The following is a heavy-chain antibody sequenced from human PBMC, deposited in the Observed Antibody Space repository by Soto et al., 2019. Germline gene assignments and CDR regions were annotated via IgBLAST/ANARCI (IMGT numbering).Heavy chain of an antibody. CDR3: AREEYSWNQDAFDI. Sequence: GGSLRLSCAASGFTFSSYSMNWVRQAPGKGLEWVSSISSSSSYIYYADSVKGRFTISRDNAKNSLYLQMNSLRAEDTAVYYCAREEYSWNQDAFDIWGQGTMVTVSS. V-gene: IGHV3-21*01. J-gene: IGHJ3*02. CDR2: ISSSSSYI. D-gene: IGHD1-20*01. CDR1: GFTFSSYS.